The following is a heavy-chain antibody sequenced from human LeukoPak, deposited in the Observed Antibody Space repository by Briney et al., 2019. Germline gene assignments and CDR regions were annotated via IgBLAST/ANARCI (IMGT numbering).Heavy chain of an antibody. CDR1: GGTFSSYA. Sequence: GASVKVSCKASGGTFSSYAISWLRQAPGQGLEWMGGIIPIYGTANYAQKFQGRVTITADESTSTAYMELSSLRSEDTAVYYCARGVIADYYYYGMDVWGQGTTVTVSS. V-gene: IGHV1-69*13. CDR3: ARGVIADYYYYGMDV. J-gene: IGHJ6*02. D-gene: IGHD3-16*02. CDR2: IIPIYGTA.